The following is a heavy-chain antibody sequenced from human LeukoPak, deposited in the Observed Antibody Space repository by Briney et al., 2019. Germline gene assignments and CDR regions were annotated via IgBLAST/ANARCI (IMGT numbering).Heavy chain of an antibody. Sequence: ASVKVSCKASGYTFTQYYIHWVRQAPGQGLEWMGWINTNNGGTDGAQKFQGRVTMTRDMSISTAYMELSRLTSDDTAVYFCARGWDSGYDVNWFDPWGQGTLVTVSS. J-gene: IGHJ5*02. CDR1: GYTFTQYY. CDR2: INTNNGGT. D-gene: IGHD5-12*01. V-gene: IGHV1-2*02. CDR3: ARGWDSGYDVNWFDP.